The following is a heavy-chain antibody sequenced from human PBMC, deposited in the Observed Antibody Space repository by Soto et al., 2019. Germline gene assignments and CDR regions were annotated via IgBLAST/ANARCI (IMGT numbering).Heavy chain of an antibody. J-gene: IGHJ6*02. Sequence: SGPTLVNPTQTLTLTCTFSGFSLSTSGVGVGWIRQPPGKALEWLALIYWNDDKRYSPSLKSRLTITKDTSKNQVVLTMTNMDPVDTATYYCAHSKRLNRDYDFWSGRRYYYYGMDVWGQGTTVTVSS. CDR3: AHSKRLNRDYDFWSGRRYYYYGMDV. V-gene: IGHV2-5*01. CDR1: GFSLSTSGVG. CDR2: IYWNDDK. D-gene: IGHD3-3*01.